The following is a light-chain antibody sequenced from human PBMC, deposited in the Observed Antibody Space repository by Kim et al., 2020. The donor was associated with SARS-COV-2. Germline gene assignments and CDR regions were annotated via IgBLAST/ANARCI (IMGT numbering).Light chain of an antibody. Sequence: VSPGERATLSCRASQSVGSNLAWYQQKPGQAPRLLIYGASARATGIPARFSGSGSGTEFTLTISSLQSEDFAVYYCQHYNNWPLTFGGGTKVDIK. CDR2: GAS. V-gene: IGKV3-15*01. J-gene: IGKJ4*01. CDR3: QHYNNWPLT. CDR1: QSVGSN.